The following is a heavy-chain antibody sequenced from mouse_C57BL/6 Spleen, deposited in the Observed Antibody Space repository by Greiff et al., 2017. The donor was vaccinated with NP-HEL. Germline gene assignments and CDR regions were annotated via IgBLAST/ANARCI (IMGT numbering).Heavy chain of an antibody. CDR1: GYAFSSSW. CDR2: IYPGDGDT. CDR3: ARSRYYGSGTRAGYFDY. D-gene: IGHD1-1*01. V-gene: IGHV1-82*01. J-gene: IGHJ2*01. Sequence: VQGVESGPELVKPGASVKISCKASGYAFSSSWMNWVKQRPGKGLEWIGRIYPGDGDTNYNGKFKGKATLTADKSSSTAYMQLSSLTSEDSAVYFCARSRYYGSGTRAGYFDYWGQGTTLTVSS.